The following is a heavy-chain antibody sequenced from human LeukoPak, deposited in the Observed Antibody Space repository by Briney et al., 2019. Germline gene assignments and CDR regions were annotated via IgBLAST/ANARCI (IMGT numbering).Heavy chain of an antibody. D-gene: IGHD6-13*01. CDR3: AHRRGIAIEYNWFDP. Sequence: SGPTLVKPTQTLTLTCTFSGFSLSTSGVGVGWIRQPPGKALEWLALIYWNDDKRYSPSLKSRLTITKDTSKNQVVLTMTNMDPVDTATYYCAHRRGIAIEYNWFDPWGQGTLVTVSS. CDR2: IYWNDDK. J-gene: IGHJ5*02. CDR1: GFSLSTSGVG. V-gene: IGHV2-5*01.